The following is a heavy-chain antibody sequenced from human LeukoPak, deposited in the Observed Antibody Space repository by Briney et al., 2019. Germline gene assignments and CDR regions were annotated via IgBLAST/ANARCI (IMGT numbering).Heavy chain of an antibody. CDR3: ARGYCSSTSCYSGLPGY. CDR2: IYTSGST. V-gene: IGHV4-4*07. J-gene: IGHJ4*02. CDR1: GGSISSYY. Sequence: SETLSLTCTVSGGSISSYYWSWIRQPAGKGLEWIGRIYTSGSTNYNPSLKSRVTISVDKPKNQFSLKLSSVAAADTAVYYCARGYCSSTSCYSGLPGYWGQGTLVTVSS. D-gene: IGHD2-2*01.